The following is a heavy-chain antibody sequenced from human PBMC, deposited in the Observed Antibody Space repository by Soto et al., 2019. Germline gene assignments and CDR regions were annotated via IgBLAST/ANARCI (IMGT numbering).Heavy chain of an antibody. J-gene: IGHJ4*02. Sequence: EVKLVESGGGLVQPGGSLRISCKVSGFMFSDYAMTWVRQAPGKGLEWVSSIGKSGSDRDYADSVKGRFTISRDNSENTVYLQMYSLKVEDTALYFCMKVRDYWGQRTQVTVS. V-gene: IGHV3-23*04. CDR3: MKVRDY. CDR1: GFMFSDYA. CDR2: IGKSGSDR.